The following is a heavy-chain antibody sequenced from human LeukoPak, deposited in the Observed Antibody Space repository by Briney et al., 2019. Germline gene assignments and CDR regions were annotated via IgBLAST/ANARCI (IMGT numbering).Heavy chain of an antibody. V-gene: IGHV3-30*04. D-gene: IGHD4-17*01. CDR3: ARDRAGNYGDYYALGY. CDR2: IPYDGSQN. Sequence: GGSLRLSCAASDFPFIGYTMYWVRQAPGKGLEWVAGIPYDGSQNSYADSVKGRFSISRDNSKSALYLQLSSLRSEDTAVYYCARDRAGNYGDYYALGYWGQGTLVTVSS. J-gene: IGHJ4*02. CDR1: DFPFIGYT.